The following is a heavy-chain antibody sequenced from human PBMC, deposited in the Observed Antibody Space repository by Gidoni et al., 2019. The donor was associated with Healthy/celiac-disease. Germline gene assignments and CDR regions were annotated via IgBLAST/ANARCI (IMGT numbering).Heavy chain of an antibody. CDR3: ARGLYCSGGSCHYYFDY. CDR2: INHSGST. D-gene: IGHD2-15*01. V-gene: IGHV4-34*01. J-gene: IGHJ4*02. Sequence: GLEWIGEINHSGSTNYNPSLKSRVTISVDTSKNQFSLKLSSVTAADTAVYYCARGLYCSGGSCHYYFDYWGQGTLVTVSS.